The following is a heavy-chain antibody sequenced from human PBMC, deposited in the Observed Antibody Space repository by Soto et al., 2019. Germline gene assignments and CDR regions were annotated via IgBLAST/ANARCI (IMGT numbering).Heavy chain of an antibody. CDR3: ARRAAAGRGIFDY. CDR1: ANIFTTYG. D-gene: IGHD6-13*01. J-gene: IGHJ4*02. V-gene: IGHV1-18*01. CDR2: ISGYNGNT. Sequence: QVQLVQSGAEVKKPGASVKVSCKASANIFTTYGISWVRQAPGQGLEWMGWISGYNGNTNYAQELQGRVTMTTDTXTTTAYMELRSLRSDDTAVYYCARRAAAGRGIFDYWGQGTLVTVSS.